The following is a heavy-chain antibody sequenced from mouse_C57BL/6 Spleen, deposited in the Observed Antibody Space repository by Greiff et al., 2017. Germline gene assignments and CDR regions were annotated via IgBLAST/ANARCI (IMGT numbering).Heavy chain of an antibody. CDR2: ISSGSSTI. J-gene: IGHJ1*03. D-gene: IGHD2-4*01. Sequence: EVNVVESGGGLVKPGGSLKLSCAASGFTFSDYGMHWVRQAPEKGLEWVAYISSGSSTIYYADTVKGRFTISRDNAKNTLFLQMTSLRSEDTAMYYCARVYDYGWYFDVWGTGTTVTVSS. CDR1: GFTFSDYG. CDR3: ARVYDYGWYFDV. V-gene: IGHV5-17*01.